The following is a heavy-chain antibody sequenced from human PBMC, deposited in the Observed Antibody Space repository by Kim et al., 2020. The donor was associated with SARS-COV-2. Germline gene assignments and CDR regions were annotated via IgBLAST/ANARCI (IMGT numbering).Heavy chain of an antibody. D-gene: IGHD6-6*01. Sequence: SETLSLTCTVSGGSISSYYWSWIRQPPGKGLEWIGYIYYSGSTNYNPSLKSRVTISVDTSKNQFSLKLSSVTAADTAVYYCARNGGIAARPYFWFDPWGQGTLVTVSS. V-gene: IGHV4-59*13. J-gene: IGHJ5*02. CDR3: ARNGGIAARPYFWFDP. CDR1: GGSISSYY. CDR2: IYYSGST.